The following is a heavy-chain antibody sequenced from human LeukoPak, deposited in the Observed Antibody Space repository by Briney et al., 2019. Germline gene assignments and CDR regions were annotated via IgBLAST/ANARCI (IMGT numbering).Heavy chain of an antibody. Sequence: ASVKVSCKASGGTFSSYAISWVRQASGQGLEWMGGIIPIFGTANYAQKFQGRVTITADESTSTAYMELSSLRSEDTAVYYCARHHCSSTSCPKKYWGQGTLVTVSS. V-gene: IGHV1-69*13. CDR3: ARHHCSSTSCPKKY. D-gene: IGHD2-2*01. CDR1: GGTFSSYA. J-gene: IGHJ4*02. CDR2: IIPIFGTA.